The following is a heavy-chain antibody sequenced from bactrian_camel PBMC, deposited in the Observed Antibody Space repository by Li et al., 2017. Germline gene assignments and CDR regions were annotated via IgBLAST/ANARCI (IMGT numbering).Heavy chain of an antibody. J-gene: IGHJ6*01. D-gene: IGHD2*01. Sequence: QVQLVESGGGSVQSGGSLRLSCAASGSGYTHSAYCMGWFRQAPGKEREGVAAIEAGGDTKYADSVKGRFTISKDNAKNTVYLQMNSLKPEDTAMYYCAARGPYCYTKLSVRDFTYWGQGTQVT. V-gene: IGHV3S53*01. CDR3: AARGPYCYTKLSVRDFTY. CDR1: GSGYTHSAYC. CDR2: IEAGGDT.